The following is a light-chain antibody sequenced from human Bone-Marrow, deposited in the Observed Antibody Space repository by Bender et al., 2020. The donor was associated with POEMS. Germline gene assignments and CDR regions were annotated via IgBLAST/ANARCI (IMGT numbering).Light chain of an antibody. V-gene: IGLV2-14*03. CDR3: SSYAASTTLEV. J-gene: IGLJ3*02. CDR2: DVT. Sequence: QSALTQPASVSGSPGQSITISCTGINNDIGGYNYVSWYQQHPGKAPKLIIFDVTNRPSGVSNRFSASKSGNSASLTISGLQLDDEDDYYCSSYAASTTLEVFGGGTKVTVL. CDR1: NNDIGGYNY.